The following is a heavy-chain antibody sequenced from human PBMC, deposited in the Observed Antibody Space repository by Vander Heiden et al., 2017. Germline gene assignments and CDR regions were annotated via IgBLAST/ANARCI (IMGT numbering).Heavy chain of an antibody. V-gene: IGHV3-21*01. CDR1: GFTFSSYS. Sequence: EVQLVASGGGVVKPGGSPTLSCAASGFTFSSYSMNWGRQAPGKGLEWVSSISSRSSYIDDSDSVKGRFTISRDNAKNSLYLKMKSLRAEDTAVCGGARTAHAAAWSWGQGTMVTVSS. CDR3: ARTAHAAAWS. D-gene: IGHD6-13*01. J-gene: IGHJ5*02. CDR2: ISSRSSYI.